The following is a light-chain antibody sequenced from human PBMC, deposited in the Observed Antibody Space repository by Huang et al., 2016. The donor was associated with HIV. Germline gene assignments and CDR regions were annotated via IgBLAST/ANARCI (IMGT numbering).Light chain of an antibody. CDR2: WAS. CDR3: QQYYRLPQT. V-gene: IGKV4-1*01. Sequence: DIVVTQSPDSLTVSLGERATIKCRSSQSVLYSSNSKNYLAWFQQKPGRAPRLLIYWASARESGVPDRFSGSGSGTDFTLTIDRLEAEDAAIYYCQQYYRLPQTFGQGTRVEIK. J-gene: IGKJ1*01. CDR1: QSVLYSSNSKNY.